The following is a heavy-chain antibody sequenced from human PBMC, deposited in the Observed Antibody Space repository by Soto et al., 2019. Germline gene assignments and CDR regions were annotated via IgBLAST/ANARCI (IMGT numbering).Heavy chain of an antibody. CDR3: ARALRVGATNYYSCYGMDV. CDR1: GGSITSYY. V-gene: IGHV4-59*01. CDR2: FFYSGST. Sequence: QVQLQESGPGLVKPSEPLSLTCTVSGGSITSYYWSWIRQPPGTGLEWLGSFFYSGSTNYNPSLKSRVALSVDTSNNRFSLKRSSVTAADTAVYYCARALRVGATNYYSCYGMDVWGQGTTVNVSS. D-gene: IGHD1-26*01. J-gene: IGHJ6*02.